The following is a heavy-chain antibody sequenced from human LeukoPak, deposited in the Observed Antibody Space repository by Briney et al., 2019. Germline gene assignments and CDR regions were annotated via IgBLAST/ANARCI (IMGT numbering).Heavy chain of an antibody. Sequence: GGSLRLSCAASGFAVGNYAMGWVRQAPGKGLEWVSSIDSSGTYTPSAESVKGRFTISRDNSENTMYLQLNSLRAEDTAVYSCAKISTVTENFDHWGQGTLVTVSS. CDR2: IDSSGTYT. CDR1: GFAVGNYA. V-gene: IGHV3-23*05. D-gene: IGHD4-17*01. J-gene: IGHJ4*02. CDR3: AKISTVTENFDH.